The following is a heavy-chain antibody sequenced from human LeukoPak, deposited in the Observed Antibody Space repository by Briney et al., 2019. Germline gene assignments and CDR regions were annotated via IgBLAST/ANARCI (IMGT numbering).Heavy chain of an antibody. V-gene: IGHV3-30*02. J-gene: IGHJ2*01. CDR2: IRYDGSNK. CDR3: AREAAAVGAWYFDL. Sequence: PGGSRRLSCAASGFTFSSYGMHWVRQAPGKGLEWVAFIRYDGSNKYYADSVKGRFTISRDNSKNTLYLQMNSLRAEDTAVYYCAREAAAVGAWYFDLWGRGTVVTVSS. CDR1: GFTFSSYG. D-gene: IGHD6-13*01.